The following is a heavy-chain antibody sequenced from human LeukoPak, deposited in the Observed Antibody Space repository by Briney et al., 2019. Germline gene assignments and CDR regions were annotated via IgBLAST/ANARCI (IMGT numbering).Heavy chain of an antibody. J-gene: IGHJ4*02. V-gene: IGHV1-69*13. CDR1: GGTFSSYA. D-gene: IGHD6-13*01. CDR2: IIPIFGTA. Sequence: ASVKVSCKASGGTFSSYAISWVRQAPGQGLEWMGGIIPIFGTANYAQKFQGRVTITADESTSTAYMELSSLRSEDTAVYYCASLPGISRYFDYWGQGTLVTVSS. CDR3: ASLPGISRYFDY.